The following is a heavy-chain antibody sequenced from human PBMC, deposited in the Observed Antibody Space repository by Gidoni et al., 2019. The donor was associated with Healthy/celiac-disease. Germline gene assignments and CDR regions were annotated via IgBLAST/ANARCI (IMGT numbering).Heavy chain of an antibody. CDR1: GNPFTSYY. J-gene: IGHJ5*02. V-gene: IGHV1-46*03. CDR2: INPSGGST. D-gene: IGHD2-15*01. Sequence: QVQLVQSGAEVKKPGASVKVSCKASGNPFTSYYMHWVRQAPGQGLEWMGIINPSGGSTSYAQKFQGRVTMTRDTSTSTVYMELSSLRSEDTAVYYCARTRSWQFNWFDPWGQGTLVTVSS. CDR3: ARTRSWQFNWFDP.